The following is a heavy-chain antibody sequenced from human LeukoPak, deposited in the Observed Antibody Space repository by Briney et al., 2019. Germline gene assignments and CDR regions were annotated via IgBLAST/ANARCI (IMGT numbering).Heavy chain of an antibody. CDR2: IYYSGST. CDR1: GGSISSYY. D-gene: IGHD3-3*01. CDR3: ASDSYYDFWSGCYTLGAFDI. V-gene: IGHV4-59*01. Sequence: SETLSLTCTVSGGSISSYYWSWIRQPPGKGLEWIGYIYYSGSTNYNPSLKSRVTISVDTSKNQFSLKLSSVTAADTAVYYCASDSYYDFWSGCYTLGAFDIWGQGTMVTVSS. J-gene: IGHJ3*02.